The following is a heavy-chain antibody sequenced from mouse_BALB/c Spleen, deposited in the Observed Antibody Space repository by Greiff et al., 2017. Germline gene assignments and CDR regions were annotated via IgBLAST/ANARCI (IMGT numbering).Heavy chain of an antibody. CDR1: GYTFTSYY. D-gene: IGHD1-1*02. Sequence: VKVVESGPELVKPGASVRISCKASGYTFTSYYIHWVKQRPGQGLEWIGWIYPGNVNTKYNEKFKGKATLTADKSSSTAYMQLSSLTSEDSAVYFCARRGTYYFDYWGQGTTLTVSS. V-gene: IGHV1S56*01. CDR3: ARRGTYYFDY. J-gene: IGHJ2*01. CDR2: IYPGNVNT.